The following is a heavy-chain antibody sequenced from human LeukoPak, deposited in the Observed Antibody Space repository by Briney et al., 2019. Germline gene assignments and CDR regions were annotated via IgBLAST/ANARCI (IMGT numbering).Heavy chain of an antibody. CDR2: IHYTGST. V-gene: IGHV4-59*12. CDR1: GGSISGYY. D-gene: IGHD6-19*01. Sequence: SETLSLTCTVSGGSISGYYWSWIRQPPGKGLEWIGYIHYTGSTNYNPSLKSRVTISVDTSKNQFSLKLSSVTAADTAVYYCARDAIGWYEDYYYYMDVWGKGTTVTVSS. J-gene: IGHJ6*03. CDR3: ARDAIGWYEDYYYYMDV.